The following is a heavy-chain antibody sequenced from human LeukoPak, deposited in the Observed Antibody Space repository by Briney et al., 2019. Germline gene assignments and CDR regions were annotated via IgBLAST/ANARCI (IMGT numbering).Heavy chain of an antibody. D-gene: IGHD2-21*02. CDR1: GYSFTSYW. Sequence: GESLKISCKGSGYSFTSYWIGWVRQMPGKGLEWMGIIYPGDSDTRYSPSFQGQVTISADKSISTAYLQWSSLKASDTAMYYCARRYCGGDSYSAEYDAFDIWGQGTMVTVSS. CDR3: ARRYCGGDSYSAEYDAFDI. V-gene: IGHV5-51*01. J-gene: IGHJ3*02. CDR2: IYPGDSDT.